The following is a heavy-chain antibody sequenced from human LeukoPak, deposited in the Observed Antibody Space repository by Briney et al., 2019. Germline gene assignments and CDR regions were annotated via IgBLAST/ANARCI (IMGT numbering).Heavy chain of an antibody. V-gene: IGHV3-15*01. D-gene: IGHD3-10*01. CDR1: GFTFSNAW. Sequence: PGGSLRLSCAASGFTFSNAWMSWVRQAPGKGLEWVGRIKSNSDGGTTEYAAPVKGRFTISRDDSKNTLYLQMNSLKTEDTAVYYCTTEEVPRFYYGSGSHRDYWGQGTLVTVSS. J-gene: IGHJ4*02. CDR3: TTEEVPRFYYGSGSHRDY. CDR2: IKSNSDGGTT.